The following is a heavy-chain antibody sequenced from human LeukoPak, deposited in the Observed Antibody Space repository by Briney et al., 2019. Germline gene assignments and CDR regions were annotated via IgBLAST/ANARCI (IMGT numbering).Heavy chain of an antibody. D-gene: IGHD1-26*01. J-gene: IGHJ1*01. Sequence: GGSLRLSCAASGFTFSSYWMHWVRQAPGKGLVWVSRINSDGSSTSYADSVKGRFTISRDKAKNTLYLQMNSLRAEDTAVYYCARGGSGSYYYYSEYFQHWGQGTLVTVSS. CDR3: ARGGSGSYYYYSEYFQH. V-gene: IGHV3-74*01. CDR1: GFTFSSYW. CDR2: INSDGSST.